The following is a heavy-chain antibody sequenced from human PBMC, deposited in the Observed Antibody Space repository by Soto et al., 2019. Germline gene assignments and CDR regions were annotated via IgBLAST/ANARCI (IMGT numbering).Heavy chain of an antibody. CDR3: ARLGTAPGVH. CDR2: IIPIFGTA. J-gene: IGHJ4*02. Sequence: QVQLVQSGAEVKKPGSSVKVSCKASGGTFSSYAISWVRQAPGQGLEWMGGIIPIFGTANYAQKFQGRVTITADESTSTAYMXLSSXXXXXXXXXYCARLGTAPGVHWGQGTLVT. V-gene: IGHV1-69*01. D-gene: IGHD3-10*01. CDR1: GGTFSSYA.